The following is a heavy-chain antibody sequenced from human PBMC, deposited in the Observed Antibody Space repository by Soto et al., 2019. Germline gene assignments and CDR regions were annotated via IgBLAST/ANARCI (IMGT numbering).Heavy chain of an antibody. Sequence: QVQLVESGGGVVQPGRSLRLSCAASGFTFRNYGMHWVRQAPGKGLEWVAVIWYDGSNKYYADSVKGRFTIPRDNSKNTLYLQRNSLRAEDTAAYYCARDGEVLGSLYFFDYWGQGTLVTVSS. CDR3: ARDGEVLGSLYFFDY. J-gene: IGHJ4*02. V-gene: IGHV3-33*01. D-gene: IGHD3-10*01. CDR1: GFTFRNYG. CDR2: IWYDGSNK.